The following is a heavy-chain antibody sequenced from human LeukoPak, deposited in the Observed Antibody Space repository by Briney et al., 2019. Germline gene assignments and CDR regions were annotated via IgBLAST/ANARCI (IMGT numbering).Heavy chain of an antibody. J-gene: IGHJ4*02. D-gene: IGHD2-2*01. Sequence: SETLSLTCTVSGGSISSYYWSWIRQPPGKGLEWIGYIYYSGSTKYSPSLKSRVTISVDTSKNQFSLKLSSVTAADTAVYYCARRCSSTSCSFDYWGQGTLVTVSS. CDR1: GGSISSYY. V-gene: IGHV4-59*08. CDR3: ARRCSSTSCSFDY. CDR2: IYYSGST.